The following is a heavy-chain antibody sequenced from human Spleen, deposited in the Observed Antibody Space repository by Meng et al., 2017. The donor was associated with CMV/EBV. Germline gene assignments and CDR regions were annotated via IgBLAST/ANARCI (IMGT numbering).Heavy chain of an antibody. CDR3: ARDPTGGDGYDY. CDR2: ISSSSSYI. Sequence: GGSLRLSCAASEFTFSSYSMNWVRQAPGKGLEWVSSISSSSSYIYYADSVKGRFTISRDNAKNSLYLQMNSLRAEDTAVYYCARDPTGGDGYDYWGQGTLVTVSS. V-gene: IGHV3-21*01. D-gene: IGHD5-24*01. J-gene: IGHJ4*02. CDR1: EFTFSSYS.